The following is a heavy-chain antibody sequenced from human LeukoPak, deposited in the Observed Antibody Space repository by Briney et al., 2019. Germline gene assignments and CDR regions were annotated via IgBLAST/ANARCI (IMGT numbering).Heavy chain of an antibody. V-gene: IGHV1-8*02. D-gene: IGHD2-2*01. J-gene: IGHJ5*01. CDR2: MDPNRGNT. Sequence: ASVKVSCKASGYIFTSFDINWMRQAPGQGLEWMGWMDPNRGNTGYAPKFQGRVTMARSTSVTTAYMELSSLTSEDTAVYYCARGLSRCSSGNCYEPNWLDSWGQGTLVTVSS. CDR1: GYIFTSFD. CDR3: ARGLSRCSSGNCYEPNWLDS.